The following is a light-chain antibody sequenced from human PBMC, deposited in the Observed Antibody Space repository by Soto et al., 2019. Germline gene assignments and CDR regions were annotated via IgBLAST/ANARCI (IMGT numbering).Light chain of an antibody. Sequence: QSALTQPPSVSGAPGQRVTISCTGSSSNVGAGFDVHWYQQLPGAAPKLLIYGNDNRPSGVPDRFSGSTSGTSASLAITGLQADDEADYFCQSYDRSLSGRVFGTGTKLTVL. V-gene: IGLV1-40*01. CDR3: QSYDRSLSGRV. CDR2: GND. CDR1: SSNVGAGFD. J-gene: IGLJ1*01.